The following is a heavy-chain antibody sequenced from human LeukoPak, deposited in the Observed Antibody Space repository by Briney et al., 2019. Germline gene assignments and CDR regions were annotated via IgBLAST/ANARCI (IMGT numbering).Heavy chain of an antibody. V-gene: IGHV4-4*07. CDR3: ARSAWSGYSGHYYYYMDV. D-gene: IGHD3-3*01. Sequence: QPSETLSLTCTVSGGSISSYYWSWIRQPAGKGLEWIGRIYTSGSTNYNPSLKSRVTMSVDTSKNQFSLKLSSVTAADTAVYYCARSAWSGYSGHYYYYMDVWGKGTTVTVSS. CDR2: IYTSGST. J-gene: IGHJ6*03. CDR1: GGSISSYY.